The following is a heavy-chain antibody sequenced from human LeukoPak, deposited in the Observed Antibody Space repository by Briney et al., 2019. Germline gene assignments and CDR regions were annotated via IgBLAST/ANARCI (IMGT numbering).Heavy chain of an antibody. J-gene: IGHJ5*02. CDR2: IYTSGST. D-gene: IGHD1-26*01. Sequence: SQTLSLTCTVSGGSISSGSYYWSWIRQPAGKGLEWIGRIYTSGSTNYNPSLKSRVTISVDTSKNQFSLKLSSVTAADTAVYYCARHEYSGSYYGLSWFDPWGQGTLVTVSS. V-gene: IGHV4-61*02. CDR3: ARHEYSGSYYGLSWFDP. CDR1: GGSISSGSYY.